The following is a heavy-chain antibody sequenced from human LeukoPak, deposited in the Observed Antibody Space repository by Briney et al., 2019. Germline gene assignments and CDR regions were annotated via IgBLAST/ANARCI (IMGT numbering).Heavy chain of an antibody. CDR2: IYYSGST. J-gene: IGHJ6*03. D-gene: IGHD6-13*01. V-gene: IGHV4-59*01. CDR1: GGSISSYY. Sequence: SETLSLTCTVSGGSISSYYWSWIRQPPGKGLEWIGYIYYSGSTNYNPSLKSRVTISVDTSKNQFSLKLSSVTAADTAVYYCARDAQEQLVPGSYDYYYMDVWGKGTTVTVSS. CDR3: ARDAQEQLVPGSYDYYYMDV.